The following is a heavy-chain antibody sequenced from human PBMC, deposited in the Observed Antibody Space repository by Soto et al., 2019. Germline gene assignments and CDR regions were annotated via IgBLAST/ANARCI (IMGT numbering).Heavy chain of an antibody. CDR3: AREDRNYYDGSGFYH. CDR1: GGSISSGTYY. D-gene: IGHD3-22*01. J-gene: IGHJ4*02. V-gene: IGHV4-31*03. CDR2: IRNSGST. Sequence: TLSLTFTVSGGSISSGTYYWSWIRQHPGKGLEWIGYIRNSGSTYYNPSLKSRATMSVDTSKSQFSLKLSSVTAADTAVYYCAREDRNYYDGSGFYHWGQGTLVTVSS.